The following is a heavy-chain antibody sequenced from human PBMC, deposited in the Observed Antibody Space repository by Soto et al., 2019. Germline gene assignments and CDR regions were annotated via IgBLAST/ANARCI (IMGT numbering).Heavy chain of an antibody. CDR2: IYYSGST. V-gene: IGHV4-31*03. Sequence: QVQLQESGPGLVKPSQTLSLTCTVSGGSISSGGYYWSWIRQHPGKGLEWIGYIYYSGSTYYNPSIKSRVTISVDTSKNQFSLKLSSVTAADTAVYYCARQTGRYSSSRGVYYFDYWGQGTLVTVSS. J-gene: IGHJ4*02. CDR1: GGSISSGGYY. D-gene: IGHD6-6*01. CDR3: ARQTGRYSSSRGVYYFDY.